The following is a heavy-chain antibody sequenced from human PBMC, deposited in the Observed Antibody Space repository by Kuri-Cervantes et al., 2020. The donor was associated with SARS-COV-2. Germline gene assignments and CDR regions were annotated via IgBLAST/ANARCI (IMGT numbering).Heavy chain of an antibody. D-gene: IGHD6-6*01. Sequence: SETLSLTCYFISSGYYWGWLRQPPGKGLEWIGNIYHSGSTYYNPSLKSRVTISVDMPKNQFSLKVSPVTAADTAVYYCARAPNYSTSTYYFDYWGQGSLVTVSS. V-gene: IGHV4-38-2*02. CDR3: ARAPNYSTSTYYFDY. CDR1: YFISSGYY. J-gene: IGHJ4*02. CDR2: IYHSGST.